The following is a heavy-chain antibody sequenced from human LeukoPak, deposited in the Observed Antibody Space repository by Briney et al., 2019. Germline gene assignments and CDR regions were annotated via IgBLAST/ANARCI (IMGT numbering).Heavy chain of an antibody. Sequence: GGSLRLSCAASGFTFNSYAMGWVRQAPGKGLEWVSATSGSGGSTYYADSVKGRFTISRDNSKNTLYLQMNSLRVEDTAVYYCAKDAFDIWGQGTMVTVSS. CDR2: TSGSGGST. V-gene: IGHV3-23*01. J-gene: IGHJ3*02. CDR1: GFTFNSYA. CDR3: AKDAFDI.